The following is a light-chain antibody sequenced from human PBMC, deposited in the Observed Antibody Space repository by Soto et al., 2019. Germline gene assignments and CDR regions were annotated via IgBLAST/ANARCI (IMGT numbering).Light chain of an antibody. V-gene: IGLV2-14*01. Sequence: SALTQPASVSGSPGQSITISCTGTSGDVGGYNYVSWYQQHPGKAPKLMIYDVSNRPSGVSNRFSGSKSGNTASLTISGLQAEDEADYYCSSYTSSSTYVFGTGTKVTDL. CDR1: SGDVGGYNY. J-gene: IGLJ1*01. CDR3: SSYTSSSTYV. CDR2: DVS.